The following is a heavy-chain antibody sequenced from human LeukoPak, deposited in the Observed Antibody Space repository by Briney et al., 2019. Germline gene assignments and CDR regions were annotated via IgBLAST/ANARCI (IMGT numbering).Heavy chain of an antibody. Sequence: PGGSLRLSCAASGFTFSSYAMSWVRQAPGKGLEWVSAISGSGGSTYYADSVKGRFTISRDNSKNTLYLQMNSLRAEDTAVYYCAKGLAYYDSSGYFVWGQGTLVTVSS. CDR2: ISGSGGST. D-gene: IGHD3-22*01. V-gene: IGHV3-23*01. CDR1: GFTFSSYA. J-gene: IGHJ4*02. CDR3: AKGLAYYDSSGYFV.